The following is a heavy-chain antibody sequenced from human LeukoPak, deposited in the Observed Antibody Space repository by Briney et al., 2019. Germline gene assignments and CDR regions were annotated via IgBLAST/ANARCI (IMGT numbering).Heavy chain of an antibody. V-gene: IGHV3-30-3*01. CDR1: GFTFSSYA. CDR3: ARRDNEMAIDDY. Sequence: GGSLRLSCAASGFTFSSYAMHWVRQAPGKGLEWVAVISYDGSNKYYADSVKGRFTISRDNSKNTLYLQMNSLRAEDTAVYYCARRDNEMAIDDYWGQGTLVTVSS. CDR2: ISYDGSNK. D-gene: IGHD5-24*01. J-gene: IGHJ4*02.